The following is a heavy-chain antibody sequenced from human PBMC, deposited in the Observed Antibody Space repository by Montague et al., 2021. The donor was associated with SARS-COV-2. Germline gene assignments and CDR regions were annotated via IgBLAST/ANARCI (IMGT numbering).Heavy chain of an antibody. Sequence: SETLSLTCTVSGGSISSSSYYWGWLRQPPGKGLEWIGSIYYSGSTYYNPSLKSRVTISADTSKNQFSLKLSSVTAADTAVYYCARVGRQQLVRLSGMDVWGQGTTVTVSS. D-gene: IGHD6-13*01. CDR1: GGSISSSSYY. CDR3: ARVGRQQLVRLSGMDV. V-gene: IGHV4-39*07. J-gene: IGHJ6*02. CDR2: IYYSGST.